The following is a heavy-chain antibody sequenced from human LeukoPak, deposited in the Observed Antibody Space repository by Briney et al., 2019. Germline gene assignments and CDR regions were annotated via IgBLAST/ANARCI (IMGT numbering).Heavy chain of an antibody. J-gene: IGHJ6*02. D-gene: IGHD2-2*01. CDR1: GFTFSSYG. CDR2: IWYDGSNK. V-gene: IGHV3-33*01. CDR3: AGYCSSTSCPGDYYYGMDV. Sequence: AGGPLRLSCAASGFTFSSYGMHWVRQAPGKGLEWVAVIWYDGSNKYYADSVKGRFTISRDNSKNTLYLQMNSLRAEDRAVYYCAGYCSSTSCPGDYYYGMDVWGQGTTVTVSS.